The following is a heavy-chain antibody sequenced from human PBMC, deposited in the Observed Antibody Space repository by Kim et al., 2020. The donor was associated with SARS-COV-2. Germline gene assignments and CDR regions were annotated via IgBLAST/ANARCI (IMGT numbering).Heavy chain of an antibody. D-gene: IGHD2-2*01. J-gene: IGHJ4*02. CDR3: ARESSRRADY. Sequence: GGSLRLSSAASGFTFSTYDMSWVRQAPGKGLEWVSAILGRDGSTFYADSVKGRFTISRDNSKNTLFLQLNSLRAEDMALYYCARESSRRADYWGQGTLVT. V-gene: IGHV3-23*01. CDR2: ILGRDGST. CDR1: GFTFSTYD.